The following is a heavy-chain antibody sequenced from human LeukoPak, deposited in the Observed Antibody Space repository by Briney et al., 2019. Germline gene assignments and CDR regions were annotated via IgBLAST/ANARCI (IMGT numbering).Heavy chain of an antibody. Sequence: SETLSLTCTVSGYPITSGSYWGWIRQPPGKGLEWIANVYHRGTTYYNPSLKSRLTISVDTSKNHFSLRLSSLSAADTAIYYCARFADTNYDAFDIWGQGTLVTVSS. V-gene: IGHV4-38-2*02. D-gene: IGHD4-11*01. J-gene: IGHJ3*02. CDR2: VYHRGTT. CDR3: ARFADTNYDAFDI. CDR1: GYPITSGSY.